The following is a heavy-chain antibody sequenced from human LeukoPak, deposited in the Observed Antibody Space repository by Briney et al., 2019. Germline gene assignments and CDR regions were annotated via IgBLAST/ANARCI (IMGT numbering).Heavy chain of an antibody. D-gene: IGHD6-13*01. CDR3: ASDLQQLGGPYYYYYMDV. Sequence: SETLSLTCTVSGGSISSYYWSWIRQLAGKGLEWIGRIYTSGSTNYNPSLKSRVTMSVDTSKNQFSLKLSSVTAADTAVYYCASDLQQLGGPYYYYYMDVWGKGTTVTLSS. J-gene: IGHJ6*03. CDR2: IYTSGST. CDR1: GGSISSYY. V-gene: IGHV4-4*07.